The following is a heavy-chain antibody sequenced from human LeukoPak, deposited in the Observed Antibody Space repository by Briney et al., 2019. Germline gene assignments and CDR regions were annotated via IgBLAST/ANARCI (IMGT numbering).Heavy chain of an antibody. J-gene: IGHJ6*03. CDR2: INHSGST. CDR3: ARVERRGIVVVPAAKYYYYYMDV. D-gene: IGHD2-2*01. Sequence: SETLSLTRAVYGGSFSGYYWSWIRQPPGKGLEWIGEINHSGSTNYNPSLKSRVTISVDTSKNQFSLKLSSVTAADTAVYYCARVERRGIVVVPAAKYYYYYMDVWGKGTTVTVSS. CDR1: GGSFSGYY. V-gene: IGHV4-34*01.